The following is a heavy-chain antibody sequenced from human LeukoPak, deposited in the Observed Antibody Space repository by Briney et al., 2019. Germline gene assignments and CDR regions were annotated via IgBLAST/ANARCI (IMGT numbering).Heavy chain of an antibody. D-gene: IGHD2-8*01. CDR3: ARWVYRTNGVCDRYYYYYMDV. CDR2: IYYSGST. CDR1: GGSMSSYY. J-gene: IGHJ6*03. V-gene: IGHV4-59*08. Sequence: NPSETLSLTCTVSGGSMSSYYWSWIRQSPGKGLEWIGNIYYSGSTNYNPSLKSRVTISVDTSKNQFSLKLSSVTAADTAVYYCARWVYRTNGVCDRYYYYYMDVWGKGTTVTVSS.